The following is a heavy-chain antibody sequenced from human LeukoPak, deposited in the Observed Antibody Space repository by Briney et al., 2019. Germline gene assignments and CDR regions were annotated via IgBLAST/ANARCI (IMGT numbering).Heavy chain of an antibody. CDR3: ARGSSSNLYNWFDP. Sequence: GGSLRLSCAASGFTFDDYGMSWVRHAPGKGLEWVANIKQDGSEKYYVDSVKGRFTISRDNAKNSLYLQMNSLRAEDTAVYYCARGSSSNLYNWFDPWGQGTLVTVSS. CDR2: IKQDGSEK. CDR1: GFTFDDYG. V-gene: IGHV3-7*01. J-gene: IGHJ5*02. D-gene: IGHD6-6*01.